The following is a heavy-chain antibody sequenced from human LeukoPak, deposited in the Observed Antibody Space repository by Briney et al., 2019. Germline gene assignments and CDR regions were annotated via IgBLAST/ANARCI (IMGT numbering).Heavy chain of an antibody. V-gene: IGHV4-39*01. J-gene: IGHJ6*03. Sequence: SETLSLTCTVSGGSISSSSYYWGWIRQPPGKGLEWIGSIYYSGSTYYNPSLKSRVTISVDTSKSQFSLKLSSVTAADTAVYYCARQATTVNPIYYYYYYMDVWGKGTTVTVSS. CDR1: GGSISSSSYY. D-gene: IGHD4-17*01. CDR2: IYYSGST. CDR3: ARQATTVNPIYYYYYYMDV.